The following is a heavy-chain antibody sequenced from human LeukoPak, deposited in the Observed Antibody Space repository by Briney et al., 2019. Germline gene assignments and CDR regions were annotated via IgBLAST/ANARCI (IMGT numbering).Heavy chain of an antibody. V-gene: IGHV3-23*01. CDR2: ITDSGGNR. Sequence: PGGSLRLSCAASGFTFSDYYMSRIRQAPGKGLEWVSAITDSGGNRQYTDSVKGRFTISRDNSKNTLYLQMDSLRADDTAVYYCAKSSRYGTGWYGKIDYWGQGTLVTVSS. CDR1: GFTFSDYY. J-gene: IGHJ4*02. D-gene: IGHD6-19*01. CDR3: AKSSRYGTGWYGKIDY.